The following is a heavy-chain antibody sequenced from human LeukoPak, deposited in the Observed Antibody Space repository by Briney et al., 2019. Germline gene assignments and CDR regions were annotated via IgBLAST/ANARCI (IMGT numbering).Heavy chain of an antibody. CDR1: GGSISSSSYY. Sequence: PSETLSLTCTVSGGSISSSSYYWGWIRQPPGKGLEWIGSIYYSGSTYYNPSLKSRVTISVDTSKNQFSLKLSSVTAADTAVYYCAGYYEPDAFDIWGQGTMVTVSS. D-gene: IGHD2/OR15-2a*01. J-gene: IGHJ3*02. CDR2: IYYSGST. V-gene: IGHV4-39*01. CDR3: AGYYEPDAFDI.